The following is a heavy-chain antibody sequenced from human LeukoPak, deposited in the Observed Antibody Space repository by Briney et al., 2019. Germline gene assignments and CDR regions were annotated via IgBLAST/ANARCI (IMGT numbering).Heavy chain of an antibody. V-gene: IGHV3-7*01. CDR3: ARDRGYLDY. CDR2: IKQDGSEI. Sequence: GGSLRLSCADSGFTFSTYWISWVRQAPGKGLECVANIKQDGSEIYYVDSVKGRFTISRDNAKKSVYLQMNSLRAEGTAIYYCARDRGYLDYWGQGTLVTVSS. CDR1: GFTFSTYW. D-gene: IGHD2-2*03. J-gene: IGHJ4*02.